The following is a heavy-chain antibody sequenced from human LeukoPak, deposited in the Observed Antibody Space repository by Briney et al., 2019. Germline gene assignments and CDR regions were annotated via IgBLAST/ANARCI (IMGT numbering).Heavy chain of an antibody. J-gene: IGHJ5*02. D-gene: IGHD2-15*01. CDR2: IYPGDSEI. V-gene: IGHV5-51*01. CDR1: GYSFSNYW. Sequence: GESLKISCKGSGYSFSNYWIAWLRQMPGKGLEWMGIIYPGDSEIRYSPSFQGQVTISADKSISTAYLYWSSLKASDTAIYYCARHIKEAASRWFDPWGQGTLVTVSS. CDR3: ARHIKEAASRWFDP.